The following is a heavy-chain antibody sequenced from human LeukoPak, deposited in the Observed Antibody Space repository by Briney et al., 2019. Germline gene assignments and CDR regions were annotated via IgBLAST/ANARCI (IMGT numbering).Heavy chain of an antibody. CDR1: GYSIGTSYY. Sequence: SETLSLTCIVSGYSIGTSYYWGWIRQPPGKGLEWIGSIYHSGSTYYNPSLKSRVTISVDTSKNQFSLKLSSVTAADTAVYYCARGGYIHAFDIWGQGTMVTVSS. CDR3: ARGGYIHAFDI. V-gene: IGHV4-38-2*02. J-gene: IGHJ3*02. CDR2: IYHSGST. D-gene: IGHD6-13*01.